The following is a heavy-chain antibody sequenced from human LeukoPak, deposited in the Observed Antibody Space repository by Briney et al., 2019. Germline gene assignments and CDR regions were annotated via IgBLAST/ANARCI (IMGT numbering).Heavy chain of an antibody. CDR2: ISGSGGST. J-gene: IGHJ5*02. V-gene: IGHV3-23*01. D-gene: IGHD6-13*01. CDR1: GFTFSIYA. Sequence: GGSLRLSCAASGFTFSIYAMSWVRQAPGKGREWVSAISGSGGSTYYADPEKGRFTISRDNTKNTLYLQMNSLRAEDTAVYYCAKWRGTSWPKGDWFDPWGQGTLVTVSS. CDR3: AKWRGTSWPKGDWFDP.